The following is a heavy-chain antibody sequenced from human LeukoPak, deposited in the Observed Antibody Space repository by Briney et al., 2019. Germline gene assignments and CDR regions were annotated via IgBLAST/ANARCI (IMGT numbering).Heavy chain of an antibody. J-gene: IGHJ4*02. V-gene: IGHV1-46*01. Sequence: ASVKVSCKASGYTFTSYYMHWVRQAPGQGLEWMGIINPSGGSTSYAQKFQGRVTMTRDMSTSTVYMELSRLRSDDTAVYYCARVNQQLVLYYWGQGTLVTVSS. CDR3: ARVNQQLVLYY. CDR1: GYTFTSYY. CDR2: INPSGGST. D-gene: IGHD6-13*01.